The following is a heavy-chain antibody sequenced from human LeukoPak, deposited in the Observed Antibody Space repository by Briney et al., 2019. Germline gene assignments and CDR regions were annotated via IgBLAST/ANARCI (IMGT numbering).Heavy chain of an antibody. D-gene: IGHD4-17*01. CDR3: ATGGGDSRYYFDS. CDR2: INSDGSST. V-gene: IGHV3-74*01. Sequence: PGGSLRLSCTASGFSLSRYWMHWVRQAPGKGLVWVSRINSDGSSTNYADSVKGRFTISRDNAKNTLFLEMNSLRAEDTAVYYCATGGGDSRYYFDSWGQGTHVTVSS. CDR1: GFSLSRYW. J-gene: IGHJ4*02.